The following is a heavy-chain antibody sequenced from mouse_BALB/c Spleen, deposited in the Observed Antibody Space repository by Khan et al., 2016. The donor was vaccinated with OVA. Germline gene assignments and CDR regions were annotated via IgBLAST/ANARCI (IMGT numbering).Heavy chain of an antibody. CDR3: ARPHYYGSNYYFDY. D-gene: IGHD1-1*01. CDR1: GFAFSSYD. V-gene: IGHV5-12-1*01. Sequence: EVELVESGGGLVKPGGSLKLSCAASGFAFSSYDMSWVRQTPEKRLEWVAFISTGGGSTYYPDTVKGRFTISRDNAKNTLYLQMSSLKSEDTAMYDCARPHYYGSNYYFDYWGQGTTLTVSS. J-gene: IGHJ2*01. CDR2: ISTGGGST.